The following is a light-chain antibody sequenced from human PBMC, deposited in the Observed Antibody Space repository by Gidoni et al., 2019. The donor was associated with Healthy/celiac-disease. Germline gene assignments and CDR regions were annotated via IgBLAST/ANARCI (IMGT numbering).Light chain of an antibody. CDR2: GAS. CDR3: QQYNNWLT. CDR1: QRVSSN. V-gene: IGKV3-15*01. Sequence: ILITHSPATLSVSPGERATLSCRASQRVSSNLAWYQQKPGQAPRLLIYGASTRATGIPARFSGSGSGTEFTLTISSLQSEDFAVYYCQQYNNWLTFGGGTKVEIK. J-gene: IGKJ4*01.